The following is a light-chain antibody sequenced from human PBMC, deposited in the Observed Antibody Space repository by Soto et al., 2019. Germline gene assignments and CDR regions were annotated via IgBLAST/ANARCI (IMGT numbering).Light chain of an antibody. CDR1: RSNIGTYT. V-gene: IGLV1-44*01. CDR3: AAWDGSLSAVL. J-gene: IGLJ2*01. CDR2: LNT. Sequence: QSVLTQSPSASGTPGQRVTISCSGSRSNIGTYTVNWYQQLPGTAPTLLIYLNTQRPSGVPNRFFGSKSGTSASLAISGLQSEDEAEYYCAAWDGSLSAVLFGGGTKLTVL.